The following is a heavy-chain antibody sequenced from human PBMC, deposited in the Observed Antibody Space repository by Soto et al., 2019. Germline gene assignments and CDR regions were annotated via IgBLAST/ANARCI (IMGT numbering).Heavy chain of an antibody. D-gene: IGHD3-3*01. CDR1: GGSISSSSYY. CDR2: IYYSGST. CDR3: ARHLTPRYDFWSGYFDY. Sequence: SETLSLTCTVSGGSISSSSYYWGWIRQPPGKGLEWIGSIYYSGSTYYNPSLKSQVTISVDTSKNQFSLKLSSVTAADTAVYYCARHLTPRYDFWSGYFDYWGQGTLVTVSS. J-gene: IGHJ4*02. V-gene: IGHV4-39*01.